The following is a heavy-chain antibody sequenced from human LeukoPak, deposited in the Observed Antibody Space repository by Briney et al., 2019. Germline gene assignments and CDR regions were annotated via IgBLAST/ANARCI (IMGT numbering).Heavy chain of an antibody. D-gene: IGHD3-16*01. V-gene: IGHV3-74*01. Sequence: PGGSLRLSCAVCGFTLDNDWLHWVRQVPGKGLVWVSRIYTDGSTNYADSVKGRFTISRDSATNTLYLQMNSLRAEDTAVYYCATSLITRFDYWGQGTLVTVSS. CDR3: ATSLITRFDY. J-gene: IGHJ4*02. CDR1: GFTLDNDW. CDR2: IYTDGST.